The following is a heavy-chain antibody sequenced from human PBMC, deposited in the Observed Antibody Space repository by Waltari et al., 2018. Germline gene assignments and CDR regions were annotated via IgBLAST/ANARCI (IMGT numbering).Heavy chain of an antibody. Sequence: QVQLQESGPGLVKPSGTLSLTCGVSGDSMSGNYWWSWVRQPPGKGLEWIGQVHRSGRTNYNPPLESRVTVSIDTFNSQFSLEVISATAADTALYFCARDRGRGLYLDSWGRGILVTVSP. CDR2: VHRSGRT. CDR1: GDSMSGNYW. V-gene: IGHV4-4*02. CDR3: ARDRGRGLYLDS. D-gene: IGHD2-15*01. J-gene: IGHJ4*02.